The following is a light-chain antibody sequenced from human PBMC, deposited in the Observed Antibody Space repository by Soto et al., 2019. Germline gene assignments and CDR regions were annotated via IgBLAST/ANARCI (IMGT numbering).Light chain of an antibody. CDR2: GAS. CDR3: PQYSNSQCT. CDR1: QSVSSNY. Sequence: EIVLTQSPGTLSLSPGERATLSCRASQSVSSNYLAWYQQKPGQAPRLLIFGASSRATGIPDRFSGSGSGTDLTLTITRLQPEYFPDYFCPQYSNSQCTFGQGNKVEIK. J-gene: IGKJ1*01. V-gene: IGKV3-20*01.